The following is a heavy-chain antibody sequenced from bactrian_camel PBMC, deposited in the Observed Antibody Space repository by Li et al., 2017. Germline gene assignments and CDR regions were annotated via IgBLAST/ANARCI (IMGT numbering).Heavy chain of an antibody. D-gene: IGHD1*01. CDR3: AADRVGPSFRYNY. Sequence: HVQLVESGGGSVQAGESQRLSCVASGFAGSNLYMAWFRQAPGKERERVAGLGSDGATTYDDSVKGRFTISKDDAKNPLYLQMNSLQPEDTAVYYCAADRVGPSFRYNYWGQGTQVTVS. CDR1: GFAGSNLY. V-gene: IGHV3S55*01. CDR2: LGSDGAT. J-gene: IGHJ4*01.